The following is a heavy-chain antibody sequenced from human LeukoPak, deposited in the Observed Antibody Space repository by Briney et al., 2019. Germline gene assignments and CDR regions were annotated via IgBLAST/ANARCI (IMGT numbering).Heavy chain of an antibody. D-gene: IGHD2-2*01. V-gene: IGHV4-31*03. J-gene: IGHJ4*02. Sequence: SETLSLTCTVSGGSISSGGYYWSWIRQHPGKGLEWVGYIYYSGSTYYNPSLKSRVTISVDTSKNQFSLKLSSVTAADTAVYYCARAGGYCSSTSCYEYDYWGQGTLVTVSS. CDR2: IYYSGST. CDR1: GGSISSGGYY. CDR3: ARAGGYCSSTSCYEYDY.